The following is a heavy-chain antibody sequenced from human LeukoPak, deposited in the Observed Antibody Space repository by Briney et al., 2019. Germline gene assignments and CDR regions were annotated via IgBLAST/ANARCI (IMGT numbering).Heavy chain of an antibody. Sequence: GGSLRLPCAASGFTFSDHYVDWVRQAPGKGLEWVGRSGNKASRYTTEYAASVKGRFTISRDESKNSLYLQMNSLKTEDTAVYHCTRGYSGKSVYAFDIWGQGTMVTVSS. D-gene: IGHD1-26*01. CDR1: GFTFSDHY. CDR2: SGNKASRYTT. J-gene: IGHJ3*02. CDR3: TRGYSGKSVYAFDI. V-gene: IGHV3-72*01.